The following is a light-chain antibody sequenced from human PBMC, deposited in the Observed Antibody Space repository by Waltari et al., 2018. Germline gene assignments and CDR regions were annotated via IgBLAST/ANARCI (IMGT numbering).Light chain of an antibody. Sequence: SSELTQDPAVSVALGQTAPTPCQGHSLGTYFATWYQQKPGQAPVLVFYGHTNRPSGRPDRCCASGSGNTASLIITGARAEDEADYYCQSRDRSANGVFGGGTKLTVL. CDR1: SLGTYF. V-gene: IGLV3-19*01. CDR3: QSRDRSANGV. CDR2: GHT. J-gene: IGLJ3*02.